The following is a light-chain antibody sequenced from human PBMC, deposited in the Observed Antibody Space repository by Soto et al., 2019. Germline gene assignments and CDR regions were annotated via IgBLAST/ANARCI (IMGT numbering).Light chain of an antibody. Sequence: QSVLTQAPSVSAAPGQKVSISCSGNRSNIGKNFVSWYQQVPGTAPKLLIYDNNQRPSEIPDRFSGSKSGTSATLAITGLQTGDEADYYCGAWDDSLSVVMFGGGTKVTVL. J-gene: IGLJ3*02. CDR3: GAWDDSLSVVM. V-gene: IGLV1-51*01. CDR1: RSNIGKNF. CDR2: DNN.